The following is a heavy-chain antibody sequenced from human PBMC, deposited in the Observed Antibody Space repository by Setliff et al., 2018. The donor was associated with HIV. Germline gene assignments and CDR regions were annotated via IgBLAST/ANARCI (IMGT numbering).Heavy chain of an antibody. J-gene: IGHJ6*03. D-gene: IGHD1-26*01. CDR2: INPNRGGT. V-gene: IGHV1-2*06. CDR3: ARASREREGKGYYYYMDV. Sequence: ASVKVSCKASGYTFTGYYIHWVRQAPGQGLEWMGRINPNRGGTNYAQKFQGRVTMTRDTSSSTAYMELSRLRSDETAVYYCARASREREGKGYYYYMDVWGKGTTVTVSS. CDR1: GYTFTGYY.